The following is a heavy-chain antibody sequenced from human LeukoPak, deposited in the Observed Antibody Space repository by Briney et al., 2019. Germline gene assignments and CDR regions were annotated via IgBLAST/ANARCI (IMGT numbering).Heavy chain of an antibody. J-gene: IGHJ3*02. CDR3: ASNYYLYAFDI. Sequence: GGSLRLSCAGSGFSFSSYSMNWVRQAPGKGLEWISSISGSSSYIYYADSVKGRFTISRDNAKNSLYLQMNSLRAEDTAVYYCASNYYLYAFDIWGQGTMVTVSS. V-gene: IGHV3-21*01. CDR2: ISGSSSYI. CDR1: GFSFSSYS. D-gene: IGHD3-22*01.